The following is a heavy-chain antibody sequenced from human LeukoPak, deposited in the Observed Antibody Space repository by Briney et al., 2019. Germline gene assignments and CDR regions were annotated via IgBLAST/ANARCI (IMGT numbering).Heavy chain of an antibody. D-gene: IGHD3-10*01. CDR1: GYTFTGYY. CDR3: ARDEANYYGSGSYFDY. J-gene: IGHJ4*02. CDR2: INPNSGGT. V-gene: IGHV1-2*02. Sequence: PGASVKVSCKASGYTFTGYYIHWVRQAPGQGLEWMGWINPNSGGTNYPQKFQGRVTMTRDTSISTAYMELNRLRSDDTAVYYCARDEANYYGSGSYFDYWGQGTLVTVSS.